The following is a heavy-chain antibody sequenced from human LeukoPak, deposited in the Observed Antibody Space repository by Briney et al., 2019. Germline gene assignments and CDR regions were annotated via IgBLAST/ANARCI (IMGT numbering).Heavy chain of an antibody. J-gene: IGHJ4*02. Sequence: GGSLRHSCAASWFNVDTNFMSWVRQAPGKGLEWVSVIYSGGATFYADSVKGRFTISRDTSKSTLYLQMNSLRAEDTAVYYCARDDSGDWYWGWWGQGTLVTVSS. CDR2: IYSGGAT. D-gene: IGHD4-17*01. V-gene: IGHV3-53*01. CDR3: ARDDSGDWYWGW. CDR1: WFNVDTNF.